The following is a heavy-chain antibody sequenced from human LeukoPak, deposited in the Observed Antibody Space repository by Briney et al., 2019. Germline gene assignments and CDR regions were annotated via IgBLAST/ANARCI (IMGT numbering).Heavy chain of an antibody. D-gene: IGHD2-21*02. CDR2: FDPEDGEK. J-gene: IGHJ4*02. V-gene: IGHV1-24*01. Sequence: APGKVSCEVSGYTLTELSMDWARQAHGKGPEFMGGFDPEDGEKIYAQKFQGRVTMTEYTSTDTAYMELSSLRSEDTAVYYCATVVPEGVFDYWGQGALVTVSS. CDR1: GYTLTELS. CDR3: ATVVPEGVFDY.